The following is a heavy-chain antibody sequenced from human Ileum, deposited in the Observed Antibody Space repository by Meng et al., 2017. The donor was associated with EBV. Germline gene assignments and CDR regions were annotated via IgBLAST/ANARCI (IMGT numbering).Heavy chain of an antibody. J-gene: IGHJ5*02. CDR3: AYSPRNSGWYADT. CDR1: RFPPRTLGVG. V-gene: IGHV2-5*02. D-gene: IGHD6-19*01. CDR2: IYWDDDM. Sequence: LYVPGPFLFKPTQALALTTTLPRFPPRTLGVGLSWFRQSPEKAQEWLGLIYWDDDMRYKPTLKSRLTITKDTPRNQVVLMQTKMDTMDTATYCSAYSPRNSGWYADTWGKGALVTVSS.